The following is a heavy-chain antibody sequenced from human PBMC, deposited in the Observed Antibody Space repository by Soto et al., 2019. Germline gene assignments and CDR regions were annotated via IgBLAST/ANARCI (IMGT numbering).Heavy chain of an antibody. CDR3: ARTVEVHFWSGLRGYGMDV. CDR1: GGSISSSSYY. Sequence: SETLSLTCTVSGGSISSSSYYWGWIRQPPWKGLEWIGSIYYSGSTYYNPSLKSRVTISVDTSKNQFSLKLSSVTAADTAVYYCARTVEVHFWSGLRGYGMDVWGQGXTVTVYS. J-gene: IGHJ6*02. V-gene: IGHV4-39*01. CDR2: IYYSGST. D-gene: IGHD3-3*02.